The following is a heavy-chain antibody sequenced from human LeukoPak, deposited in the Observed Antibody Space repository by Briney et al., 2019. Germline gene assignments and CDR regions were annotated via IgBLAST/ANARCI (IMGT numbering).Heavy chain of an antibody. CDR2: IYPGDSDT. CDR3: AKSRSGYHFDY. V-gene: IGHV5-51*01. CDR1: GYTFTKYW. J-gene: IGHJ4*02. Sequence: PGESLKISCKGSGYTFTKYWIGWVRQTPGKGLECMGIIYPGDSDTRYSPSFQGQVTISADKSISTAYLQWSSLKASDTAMYFCAKSRSGYHFDYWGQGTLVTVSS. D-gene: IGHD3-22*01.